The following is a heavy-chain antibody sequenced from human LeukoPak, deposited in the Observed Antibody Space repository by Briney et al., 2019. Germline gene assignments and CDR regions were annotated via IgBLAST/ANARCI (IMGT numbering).Heavy chain of an antibody. CDR1: GFIFSNYA. D-gene: IGHD3-3*01. Sequence: GGSLRLSCIAPGFIFSNYAMSWVRQAPGKGLEWVSIITGSGGGSYYADSVKGRFTLSRDNSKNILYLQMNSLRAEDTAVYFCAKKSLWSGPFDYWGQGTLVTVFS. J-gene: IGHJ4*02. V-gene: IGHV3-23*01. CDR2: ITGSGGGS. CDR3: AKKSLWSGPFDY.